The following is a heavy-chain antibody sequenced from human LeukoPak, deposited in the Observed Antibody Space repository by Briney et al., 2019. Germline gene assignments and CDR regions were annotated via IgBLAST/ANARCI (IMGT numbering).Heavy chain of an antibody. V-gene: IGHV4-59*01. CDR1: GVSIRSYY. J-gene: IGHJ4*02. Sequence: SETLSLTCTVSGVSIRSYYWSWIRQPPGKGLEWIGYVYYSGSTNYNPSLKGRVTISVDTSKNHFSLRLTSVTAADTAVYYCANYYDFWSGYYNWGQGTLVTVSS. D-gene: IGHD3-3*01. CDR3: ANYYDFWSGYYN. CDR2: VYYSGST.